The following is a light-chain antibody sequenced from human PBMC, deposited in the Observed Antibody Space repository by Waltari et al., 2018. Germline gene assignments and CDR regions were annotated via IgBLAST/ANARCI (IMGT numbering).Light chain of an antibody. J-gene: IGKJ2*03. V-gene: IGKV1-17*01. CDR3: LQHNSHPYS. CDR2: DAS. Sequence: DIQMTQSPSSLSASAGDTVTITCRASQGISTYLNWYQQKPGKPPKSLIFDASSLESGVPSRFSGSVSGTDFTLTISSLQPEDFATYYCLQHNSHPYSFGQGTKVEIK. CDR1: QGISTY.